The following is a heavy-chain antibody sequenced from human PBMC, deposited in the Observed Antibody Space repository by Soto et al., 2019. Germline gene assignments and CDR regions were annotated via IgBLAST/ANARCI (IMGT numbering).Heavy chain of an antibody. Sequence: SETLSLTCTVSGGSISSYYWSWIRQPPGKGLEWIGYIYYSGSTNYNPSLKSRVTISVDTSKNQFSLKLSSVTAADTAVYYCARVVRFLEWSHYYYYMDVWGKGTTVTVSS. J-gene: IGHJ6*03. CDR1: GGSISSYY. D-gene: IGHD3-3*01. CDR3: ARVVRFLEWSHYYYYMDV. V-gene: IGHV4-59*01. CDR2: IYYSGST.